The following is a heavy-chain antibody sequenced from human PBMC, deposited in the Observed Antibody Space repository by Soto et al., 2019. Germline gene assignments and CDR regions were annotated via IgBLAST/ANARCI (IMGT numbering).Heavy chain of an antibody. V-gene: IGHV3-23*01. J-gene: IGHJ6*02. Sequence: PGGSLRLSCAASGFTFSSYAMSWVRQAPGKGLEWVSAISGSGGSTYYADSVKGRFTISRDNSKNTLYLQMNSLRAEDTAVYYCAKLIVVVPAAHGDGMDVWGQGTTVTVSS. CDR1: GFTFSSYA. CDR3: AKLIVVVPAAHGDGMDV. CDR2: ISGSGGST. D-gene: IGHD2-2*01.